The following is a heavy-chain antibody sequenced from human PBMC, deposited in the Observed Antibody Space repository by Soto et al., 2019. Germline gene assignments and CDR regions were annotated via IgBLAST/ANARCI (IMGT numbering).Heavy chain of an antibody. CDR1: GASIGSTSYW. V-gene: IGHV4-39*02. CDR3: ARVAAMVGAARYLYFDL. D-gene: IGHD2-15*01. CDR2: VSYSGHT. J-gene: IGHJ2*01. Sequence: QLQLQESGPGLVKPSETLSLTCAVSGASIGSTSYWWGWIRQAPGKGLEWIASVSYSGHTYYNPSLKSRISIPADTSKNQVSFNLISVTAADTAVYHCARVAAMVGAARYLYFDLWGRGTLVKVSS.